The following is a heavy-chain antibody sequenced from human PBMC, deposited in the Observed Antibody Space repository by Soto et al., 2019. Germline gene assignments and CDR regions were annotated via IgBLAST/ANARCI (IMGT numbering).Heavy chain of an antibody. CDR1: EFTLSSYS. CDR3: ARETGLRSSGWSYYFDL. V-gene: IGHV3-48*02. CDR2: ISGSGGTI. D-gene: IGHD6-19*01. Sequence: EVQLVESGGGMVQPGGSLRVSCAASEFTLSSYSMHWVRQAPGKGLEWVSYISGSGGTIYYADSVKGRFTISRDNAKNSLSVQMNSLRDEDTAVYFCARETGLRSSGWSYYFDLWGQGTRVTVSS. J-gene: IGHJ4*02.